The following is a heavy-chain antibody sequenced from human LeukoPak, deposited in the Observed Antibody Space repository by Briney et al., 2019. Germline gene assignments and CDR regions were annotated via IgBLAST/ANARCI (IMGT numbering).Heavy chain of an antibody. CDR2: FDPEDGET. J-gene: IGHJ4*02. Sequence: ASVKVSCKASGGTFSSYGISWVRQAPGKGLEWMGGFDPEDGETIYAQKFQGRVTMTEDTSTDTAYMELSSLRSEDTAVYYCAGGWYGYYFDYWGQGTLVTVSS. CDR3: AGGWYGYYFDY. D-gene: IGHD6-19*01. CDR1: GGTFSSYG. V-gene: IGHV1-24*01.